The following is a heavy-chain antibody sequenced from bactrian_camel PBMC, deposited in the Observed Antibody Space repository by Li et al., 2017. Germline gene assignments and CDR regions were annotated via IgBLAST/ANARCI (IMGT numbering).Heavy chain of an antibody. Sequence: HVQLVESGGGSVQSGGSLRLSCAVSGDIFRRCRLGWYRQAPGKERELVSSINTGGTADYAGSVKGRFTISRFNAKNTVYLQMNKLRPEDTSIYYCNTLLLSDYFCSQRPWGRGTQVTVS. CDR2: INTGGTA. J-gene: IGHJ4*01. D-gene: IGHD3*01. CDR1: GDIFRRCR. CDR3: NTLLLSDYFCSQRP. V-gene: IGHV3S53*01.